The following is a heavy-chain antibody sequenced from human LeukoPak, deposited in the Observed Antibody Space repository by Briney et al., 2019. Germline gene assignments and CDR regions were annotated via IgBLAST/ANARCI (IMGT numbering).Heavy chain of an antibody. D-gene: IGHD5-18*01. Sequence: QPGGSLRLSCAASGFIFSSYWMSWVRQAPGKGPEWVANIKQDGSETYYVDSLKGRFTISRDNAKNSLYLQMNSLRAEDTAVYYCARGLTRYSLGYYFDFWGQGSLVTVSS. J-gene: IGHJ4*02. V-gene: IGHV3-7*01. CDR1: GFIFSSYW. CDR3: ARGLTRYSLGYYFDF. CDR2: IKQDGSET.